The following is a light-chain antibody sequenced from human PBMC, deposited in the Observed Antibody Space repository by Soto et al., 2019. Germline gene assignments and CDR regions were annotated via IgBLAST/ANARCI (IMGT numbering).Light chain of an antibody. CDR3: CSYADTTTGV. CDR2: EVN. J-gene: IGLJ3*02. V-gene: IGLV2-23*02. Sequence: QSALTQPASVSGSPGQSITISCTGTSSDVGSHNFVSWYQQRPGKAPKLMIFEVNKRPSGVSDRFSASKSGNTASLTIAGVRAEDEADYYCCSYADTTTGVFGGGTKVTVL. CDR1: SSDVGSHNF.